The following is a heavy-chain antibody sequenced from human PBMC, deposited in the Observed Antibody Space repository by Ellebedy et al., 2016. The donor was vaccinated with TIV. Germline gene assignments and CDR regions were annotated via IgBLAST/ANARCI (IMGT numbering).Heavy chain of an antibody. V-gene: IGHV3-7*01. Sequence: PGGSLRLSCVDSGPIFSHNWMSRVRQAHGKGLEWVAKINPLGSQKSYVDSVKGRFTISRDNAENSLFLEMNSLRVEDTAVYYCAAETWWRLNSWGQGTLVTVSS. CDR2: INPLGSQK. CDR3: AAETWWRLNS. J-gene: IGHJ4*02. D-gene: IGHD2-15*01. CDR1: GPIFSHNW.